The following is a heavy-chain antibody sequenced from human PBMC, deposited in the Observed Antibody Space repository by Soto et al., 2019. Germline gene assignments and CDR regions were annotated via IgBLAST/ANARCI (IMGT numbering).Heavy chain of an antibody. Sequence: GASGKVSCKASGYTFTGYYMHWVRQAPGQGLEWMGWINPNSGGTNYAQKFQGWVTMTRDTSISTAYMELSRLRSDDTAVYYCARGHIVVVTATPSSYYYYGMDVWGQGTTVTVSS. CDR1: GYTFTGYY. V-gene: IGHV1-2*04. D-gene: IGHD2-21*02. CDR3: ARGHIVVVTATPSSYYYYGMDV. CDR2: INPNSGGT. J-gene: IGHJ6*02.